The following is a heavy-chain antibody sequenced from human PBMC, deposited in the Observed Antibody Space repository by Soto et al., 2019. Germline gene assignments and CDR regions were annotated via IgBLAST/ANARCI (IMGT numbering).Heavy chain of an antibody. CDR3: ARGSNSWAAAGGFDS. V-gene: IGHV4-34*01. J-gene: IGHJ4*02. Sequence: QVQLQQWGAGLLKPSETLSLTCAVYGGSFSGYYWSWIRQPPGKGLEWIGEINHSGSTNYNPSLKSRVTISVDTSKNQFSLKLSSVTAADTAVYYCARGSNSWAAAGGFDSWGQGTLVTVSS. CDR1: GGSFSGYY. CDR2: INHSGST. D-gene: IGHD6-13*01.